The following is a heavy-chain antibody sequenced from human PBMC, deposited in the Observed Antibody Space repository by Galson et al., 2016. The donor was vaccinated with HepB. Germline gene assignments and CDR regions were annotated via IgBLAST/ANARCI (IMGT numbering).Heavy chain of an antibody. D-gene: IGHD3-10*01. CDR3: ADALVRGSFYCYYYIMDV. CDR2: ISWSSGRI. J-gene: IGHJ6*02. Sequence: LRLSCAASGFTFGEYAMHWVRQAPGKGLEWISGISWSSGRIGYADSVRGRFTISRDNVKNSRYLQMNSLIAEDTALYYCADALVRGSFYCYYYIMDVWGQGTTVTVSS. V-gene: IGHV3-9*01. CDR1: GFTFGEYA.